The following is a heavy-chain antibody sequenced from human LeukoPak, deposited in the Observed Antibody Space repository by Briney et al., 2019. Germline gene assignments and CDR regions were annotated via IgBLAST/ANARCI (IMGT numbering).Heavy chain of an antibody. CDR2: IYSGGST. Sequence: GGSLRLSCAASGFTVSSNYMSWVRQAPGKGLEGVSVIYSGGSTYYPDSVKGRFTISRDNSKNTLYLQMNSLRAEDTAVYYCARAGSSGWYWVYWGQGTLVTVSS. CDR3: ARAGSSGWYWVY. D-gene: IGHD6-19*01. V-gene: IGHV3-53*01. J-gene: IGHJ4*02. CDR1: GFTVSSNY.